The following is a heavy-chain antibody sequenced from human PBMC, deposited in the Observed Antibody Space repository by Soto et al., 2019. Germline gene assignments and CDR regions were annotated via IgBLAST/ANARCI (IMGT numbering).Heavy chain of an antibody. CDR1: GGTFSSYA. D-gene: IGHD3-10*01. J-gene: IGHJ6*02. CDR3: ASIVTTYYYGSGKQPNYYYYYGMDV. CDR2: IIPIFGTA. Sequence: ASVKVSCKASGGTFSSYAISWVRQAPGQGLEWMGGIIPIFGTANYAQKFQGRVTITADESTSTAYMELSSLRSEDTAVYYCASIVTTYYYGSGKQPNYYYYYGMDVWGQGTTVTVSS. V-gene: IGHV1-69*13.